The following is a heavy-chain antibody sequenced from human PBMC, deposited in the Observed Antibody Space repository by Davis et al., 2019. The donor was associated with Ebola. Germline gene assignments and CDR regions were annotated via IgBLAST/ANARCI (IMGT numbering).Heavy chain of an antibody. CDR2: IYYSGNT. CDR3: ASPHQIRDKNYFDL. J-gene: IGHJ4*02. V-gene: IGHV4-59*11. D-gene: IGHD2-2*01. Sequence: PSETLSLTCTVSGGSISGHYWSWIRQSPGKGLEWIGYIYYSGNTSYNPSLKSRVIISVDTSKNQFSLKLSSVTAADTAMYYCASPHQIRDKNYFDLWGQGTLVTVSS. CDR1: GGSISGHY.